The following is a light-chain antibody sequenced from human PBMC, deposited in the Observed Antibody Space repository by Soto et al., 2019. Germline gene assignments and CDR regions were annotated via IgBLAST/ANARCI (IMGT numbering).Light chain of an antibody. CDR2: DVS. J-gene: IGLJ1*01. CDR1: SSDVGGYNY. CDR3: NSYRFTSPPYHV. V-gene: IGLV2-14*03. Sequence: QSALTQPASVSGSPGQSITISCTGTSSDVGGYNYVSWYQQHPGKAPKLMIYDVSNRPSGVSNRFSGSNSGNTASLTISGLQAEDEADYYCNSYRFTSPPYHVFGTGTKLTVL.